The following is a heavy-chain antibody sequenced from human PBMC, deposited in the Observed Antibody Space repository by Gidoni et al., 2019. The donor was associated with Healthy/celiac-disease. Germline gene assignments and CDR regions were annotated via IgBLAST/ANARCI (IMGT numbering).Heavy chain of an antibody. J-gene: IGHJ4*02. V-gene: IGHV3-30*18. D-gene: IGHD2-15*01. CDR3: AKDLLGYCSGGSCYPGLY. Sequence: QAPGKGLEWVAVISYDGSNKYYADSVKGRFTISRDNSKNTLNLQMNSLRAEDTAVYYCAKDLLGYCSGGSCYPGLYWGQGTLVTVSS. CDR2: ISYDGSNK.